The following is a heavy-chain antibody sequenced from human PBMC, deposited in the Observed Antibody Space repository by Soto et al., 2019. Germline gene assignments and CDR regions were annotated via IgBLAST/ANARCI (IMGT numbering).Heavy chain of an antibody. CDR3: AHRSSYGSGIDGLDY. V-gene: IGHV2-5*02. CDR2: IYWDDDK. CDR1: GFSLSTSGVG. D-gene: IGHD3-10*01. Sequence: QITLKESGPTLVKPTQTLTLTCTFSGFSLSTSGVGVGWIRQPPGKALEWLALIYWDDDKRYSPSLKSRLTITKDTSKNQVVLTMTNIDPVDTATYYCAHRSSYGSGIDGLDYWGQGPLVTVSS. J-gene: IGHJ4*02.